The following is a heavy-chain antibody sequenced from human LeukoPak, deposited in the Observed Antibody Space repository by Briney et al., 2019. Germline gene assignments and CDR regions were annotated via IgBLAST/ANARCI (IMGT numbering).Heavy chain of an antibody. Sequence: PGGSLRLSCAVSGFTVSSNFLNWVRQAPGKGLEWVSVLYSGGTTFYADSVKGRFTISRDNAKNSLYLQMNSLRAEDTAVYYCARDTLSLITGYYYGMDVWGQGTTVTVSS. CDR1: GFTVSSNF. CDR2: LYSGGTT. V-gene: IGHV3-53*01. CDR3: ARDTLSLITGYYYGMDV. J-gene: IGHJ6*02. D-gene: IGHD3-10*01.